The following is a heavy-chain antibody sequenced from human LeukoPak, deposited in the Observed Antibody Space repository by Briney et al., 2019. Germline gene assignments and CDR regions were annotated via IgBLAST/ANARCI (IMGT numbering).Heavy chain of an antibody. CDR3: ARGGTW. V-gene: IGHV3-33*01. CDR2: IWYDGSNK. J-gene: IGHJ4*02. D-gene: IGHD2-15*01. CDR1: GFTFSNYA. Sequence: PGRSLRLSCAASGFTFSNYAMHWVRQAPGKGLEWVAVIWYDGSNKYYADSVKGRFTISRDNFKNTLYLEMNGLRAEDTAVYYCARGGTWWGQGTLVTVSS.